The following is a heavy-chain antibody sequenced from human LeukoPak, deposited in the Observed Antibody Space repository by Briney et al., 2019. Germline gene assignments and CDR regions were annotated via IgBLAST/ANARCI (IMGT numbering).Heavy chain of an antibody. CDR2: INSDGSST. V-gene: IGHV3-74*01. Sequence: GGSLRLSCAASGFTFSSYWMHWVRQAPGKGPVWVSRINSDGSSTSYADSVKGRFTISRDNAKNTLYLQMNSLRAEDTAVYYCARGEIWFGESDFDYWGQGTLVTVSS. CDR3: ARGEIWFGESDFDY. D-gene: IGHD3-10*01. J-gene: IGHJ4*02. CDR1: GFTFSSYW.